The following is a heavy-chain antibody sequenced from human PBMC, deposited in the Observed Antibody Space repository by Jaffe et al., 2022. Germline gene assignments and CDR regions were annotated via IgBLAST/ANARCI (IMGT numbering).Heavy chain of an antibody. CDR1: GFTFSSYY. Sequence: EVQLVESGGGLVQPGGSLRLSCAASGFTFSSYYMHWVRQAPGKGLMWVSDINRDGTTTIYADSVRGRFTISRDNAKNTVYLQMNSLRAEDTAVYYCVPTYRGNYHFAYWGQGTLVTVSS. D-gene: IGHD1-26*01. CDR2: INRDGTTT. V-gene: IGHV3-74*01. CDR3: VPTYRGNYHFAY. J-gene: IGHJ4*02.